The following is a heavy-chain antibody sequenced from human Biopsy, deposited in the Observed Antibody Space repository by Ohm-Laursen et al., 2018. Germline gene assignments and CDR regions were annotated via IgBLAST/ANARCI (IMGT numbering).Heavy chain of an antibody. CDR1: GYTFTNYY. D-gene: IGHD3-3*01. CDR2: IIAVSGLV. CDR3: ATPFQYYDSWGGYPPFDH. Sequence: ASVKVSCKASGYTFTNYYMHWVRQAPGEGLEWMGGIIAVSGLVNYAPKFQGRVSMTADKSTTTAYMELSNLKSEDTAVYYCATPFQYYDSWGGYPPFDHWGQGTLVTVSS. J-gene: IGHJ4*02. V-gene: IGHV1-46*01.